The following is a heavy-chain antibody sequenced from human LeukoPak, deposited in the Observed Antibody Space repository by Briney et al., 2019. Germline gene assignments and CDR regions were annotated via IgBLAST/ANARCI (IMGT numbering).Heavy chain of an antibody. CDR3: ARAAVVGYSVFSN. CDR1: GFTFKSDW. J-gene: IGHJ4*02. CDR2: IKSDGTST. Sequence: QPGGSLRLSCAASGFTFKSDWMFWVRQAPGKGLVWVSRIKSDGTSTDYADSVKGRFTISRDDAENTLYLQMNSLRAEDTAVYYCARAAVVGYSVFSNWGQGTLVSVSS. V-gene: IGHV3-74*01. D-gene: IGHD3-22*01.